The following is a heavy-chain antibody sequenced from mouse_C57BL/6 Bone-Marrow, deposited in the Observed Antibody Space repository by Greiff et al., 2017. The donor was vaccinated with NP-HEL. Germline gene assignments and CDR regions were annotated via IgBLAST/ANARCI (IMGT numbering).Heavy chain of an antibody. Sequence: QVQLQQSGAELARPGASVKLSCKASGYTFTSYGISWVKQRTGQGLEWIGEIYPRSGNNYYNEKFKGKATLTADKSSSTAYMELRSLTSEDSAVYFCARGPSDYGNWYFDVWGTGTTVTVSS. D-gene: IGHD1-1*02. J-gene: IGHJ1*03. CDR1: GYTFTSYG. CDR3: ARGPSDYGNWYFDV. V-gene: IGHV1-81*01. CDR2: IYPRSGNN.